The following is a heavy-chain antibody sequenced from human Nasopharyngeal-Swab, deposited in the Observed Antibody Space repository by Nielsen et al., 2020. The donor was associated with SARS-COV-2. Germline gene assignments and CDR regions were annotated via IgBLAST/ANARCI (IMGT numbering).Heavy chain of an antibody. Sequence: WIRQPPGKGLERIGSIYYSGSTYYNPSLKSRVTISVDTSKNQFSLKLSSVTAADTAVYYCAKQLAAAGPPGAFDIWGQGTMVTVSS. V-gene: IGHV4-39*01. CDR3: AKQLAAAGPPGAFDI. D-gene: IGHD6-13*01. CDR2: IYYSGST. J-gene: IGHJ3*02.